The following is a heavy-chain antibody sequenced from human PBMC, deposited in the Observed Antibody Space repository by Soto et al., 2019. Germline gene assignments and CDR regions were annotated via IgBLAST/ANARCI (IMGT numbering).Heavy chain of an antibody. CDR2: ISSSGSTI. CDR1: GFSFSSHS. Sequence: EVQLVESGGGLVQPGGSLRLSCAASGFSFSSHSMKWVRQAPGKGLEWVSYISSSGSTIYYADSVKGRYTISRDNAKNSLYLQMNSLRDDDTAVYYCARGRRYCGGTNCYLDYWGQGALVTVSS. CDR3: ARGRRYCGGTNCYLDY. V-gene: IGHV3-48*02. J-gene: IGHJ4*02. D-gene: IGHD2-21*01.